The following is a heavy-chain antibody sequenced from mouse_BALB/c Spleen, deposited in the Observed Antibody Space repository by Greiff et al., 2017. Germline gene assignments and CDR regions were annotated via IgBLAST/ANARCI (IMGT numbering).Heavy chain of an antibody. Sequence: QVQLQQSGAELAKPGASVKMSCKASGYTFTSYWMHWVKQRPGQGLEWIGYINPSTGYTEYNQKFKDKATLTADKSSSTAYMQLSSLTSEDSAVYYCARAFEGDWGQGTTLTVSS. V-gene: IGHV1-7*01. CDR1: GYTFTSYW. J-gene: IGHJ2*01. CDR2: INPSTGYT. D-gene: IGHD3-3*01. CDR3: ARAFEGD.